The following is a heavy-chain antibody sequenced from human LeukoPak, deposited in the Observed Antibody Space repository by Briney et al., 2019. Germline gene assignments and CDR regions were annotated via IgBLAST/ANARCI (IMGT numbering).Heavy chain of an antibody. J-gene: IGHJ4*02. D-gene: IGHD4-17*01. V-gene: IGHV4-34*01. CDR2: INHSGYT. CDR1: GVSFNNYY. Sequence: SETLSLTCAVSGVSFNNYYWSWVRQTPGKGLEWIGEINHSGYTNDGPSLKSRVTLSIDTSRKQFSLNLRSVTVADTGIYYCTRMTTGHDYWGQGTLVTVSS. CDR3: TRMTTGHDY.